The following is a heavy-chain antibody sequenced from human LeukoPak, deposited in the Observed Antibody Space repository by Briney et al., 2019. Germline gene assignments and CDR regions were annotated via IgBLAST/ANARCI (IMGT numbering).Heavy chain of an antibody. D-gene: IGHD3-3*01. CDR2: IRYDGSNK. CDR1: GFTFSSYG. CDR3: AKDLTPTYYDFWSGSRLNWFDP. J-gene: IGHJ5*02. Sequence: PGGSLRLSCAASGFTFSSYGMHWVRQAPGKGLEWVAFIRYDGSNKYYADSVKGRFTISRDNSKNTLYLQMNSLRAEDTAVYYCAKDLTPTYYDFWSGSRLNWFDPWGQGTLVTVSS. V-gene: IGHV3-30*02.